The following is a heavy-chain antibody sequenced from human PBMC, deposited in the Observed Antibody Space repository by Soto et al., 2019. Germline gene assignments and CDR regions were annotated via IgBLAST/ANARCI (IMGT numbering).Heavy chain of an antibody. CDR1: GFTFTSYA. D-gene: IGHD5-18*01. CDR3: ARGPESGDIPMFRSYCNC. Sequence: GSLRLSCSASGFTFTSYAMSWVRQPPGKGLAWVSGISGIGGDKKSADSAKGRFTNSRDNSKNTLYLQMHSLRAEYTGVYYCARGPESGDIPMFRSYCNCWGKRTLVTVGS. CDR2: ISGIGGDK. J-gene: IGHJ4*02. V-gene: IGHV3-23*01.